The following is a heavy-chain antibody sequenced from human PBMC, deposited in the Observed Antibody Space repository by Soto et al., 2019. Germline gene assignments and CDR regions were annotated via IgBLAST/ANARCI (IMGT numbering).Heavy chain of an antibody. J-gene: IGHJ4*02. Sequence: PGGSLRLSCAASGFTFSSYGMHWVRQAPGKGLEWVAVISYDGSNKYYADSVKGRFTISRDNSKNTLYLQMNSLRAEDTAVYYCAKSSGSYGDDYWGQGTLVTVSS. CDR3: AKSSGSYGDDY. D-gene: IGHD1-26*01. CDR2: ISYDGSNK. CDR1: GFTFSSYG. V-gene: IGHV3-30*18.